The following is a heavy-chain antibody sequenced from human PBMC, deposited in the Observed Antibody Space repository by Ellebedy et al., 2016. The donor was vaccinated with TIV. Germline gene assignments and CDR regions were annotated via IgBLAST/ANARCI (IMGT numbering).Heavy chain of an antibody. J-gene: IGHJ4*02. CDR3: AREVSSGWYYFDN. D-gene: IGHD6-19*01. CDR1: GFTFRRYG. V-gene: IGHV3-33*08. CDR2: IWSDGSNT. Sequence: GESLKISXAASGFTFRRYGMHWVRQAPGKGLEWVASIWSDGSNTYYPDSVKGRFTISRDNSKNTLYLQMNSLRAEDTAVYYCAREVSSGWYYFDNWGQGTLVTVSS.